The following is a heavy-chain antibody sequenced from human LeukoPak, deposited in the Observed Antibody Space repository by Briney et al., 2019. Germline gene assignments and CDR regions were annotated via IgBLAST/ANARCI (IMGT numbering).Heavy chain of an antibody. CDR1: GYSISSGYY. CDR2: IYHNGST. D-gene: IGHD5-12*01. V-gene: IGHV4-38-2*02. CDR3: ARRSGYDLLDY. J-gene: IGHJ4*02. Sequence: ASETLSLTCTVSGYSISSGYYWGWIRQPPGKGLEWIGSIYHNGSTYYNPSLKSRVTISVDTSKNQFSLKLSSVTAADTAVYYCARRSGYDLLDYWGQGTLVTVSS.